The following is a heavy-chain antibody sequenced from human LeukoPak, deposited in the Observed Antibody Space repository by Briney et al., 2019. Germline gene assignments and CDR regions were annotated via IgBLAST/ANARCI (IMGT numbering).Heavy chain of an antibody. J-gene: IGHJ5*02. Sequence: SVRGRFTISRDNAKYSLYLQMNSLRIEDTAVYYCARDTGDYYDSSGYYYAGWFDPWGQGTLVTVSS. D-gene: IGHD3-22*01. V-gene: IGHV3-21*01. CDR3: ARDTGDYYDSSGYYYAGWFDP.